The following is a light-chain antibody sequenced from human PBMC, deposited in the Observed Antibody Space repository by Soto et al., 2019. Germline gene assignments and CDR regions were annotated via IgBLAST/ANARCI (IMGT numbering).Light chain of an antibody. Sequence: IVLTQSPGTLSLSPGERATLSCRASQSVSSSYLAWYQHKPGQAPRLLIYGASSRATGIPERFSGSGSGTDFTLTISRLETEEFAGYYFHQYVSSPLTFGGGTKVEIK. CDR3: HQYVSSPLT. CDR1: QSVSSSY. J-gene: IGKJ4*01. CDR2: GAS. V-gene: IGKV3-20*01.